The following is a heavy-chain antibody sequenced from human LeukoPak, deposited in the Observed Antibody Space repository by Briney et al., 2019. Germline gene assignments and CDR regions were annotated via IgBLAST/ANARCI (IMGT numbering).Heavy chain of an antibody. CDR2: IYSGGST. D-gene: IGHD1-20*01. CDR3: ASGITGTNNWFDP. Sequence: GGSLRLSRAASGFTVSSNYMTWVRQAPGKGLEWVSVIYSGGSTYYADSVKGRFTISRDNSKDTLYLQMNSLRAEDTAVYYCASGITGTNNWFDPWGQGTLVTVSS. V-gene: IGHV3-66*02. CDR1: GFTVSSNY. J-gene: IGHJ5*02.